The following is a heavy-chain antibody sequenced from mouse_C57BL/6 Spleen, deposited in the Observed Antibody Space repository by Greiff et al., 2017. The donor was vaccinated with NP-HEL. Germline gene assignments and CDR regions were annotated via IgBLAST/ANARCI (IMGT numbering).Heavy chain of an antibody. V-gene: IGHV1-82*01. CDR3: ARRGIYDGYSMDY. CDR1: GYAFSSSW. CDR2: IYPGDGDT. J-gene: IGHJ4*01. D-gene: IGHD2-3*01. Sequence: QVQLQQSGPELVKPGASVKISCKASGYAFSSSWMNWVKQRPGKGLEWIGRIYPGDGDTNYNGKFKGKATLTADKSSSTAYMQLSSLTSEDSAVYFCARRGIYDGYSMDYWGQGTSVTVSS.